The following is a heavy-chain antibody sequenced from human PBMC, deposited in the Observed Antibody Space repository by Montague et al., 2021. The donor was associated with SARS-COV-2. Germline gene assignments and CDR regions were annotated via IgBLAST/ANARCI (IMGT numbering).Heavy chain of an antibody. J-gene: IGHJ6*02. V-gene: IGHV4-4*07. CDR2: IYSSGST. Sequence: SETLSLTCTVAGGSISSYYRSWIRQPAGKGLEWIGRIYSSGSTNYNPSLKSRVIMSVDTSKNQFSLKLSSVTAADTALYYCARDRPRSSYYGSGSYTWGGHGMDVWGQGTTVTVSS. D-gene: IGHD3-10*01. CDR1: GGSISSYY. CDR3: ARDRPRSSYYGSGSYTWGGHGMDV.